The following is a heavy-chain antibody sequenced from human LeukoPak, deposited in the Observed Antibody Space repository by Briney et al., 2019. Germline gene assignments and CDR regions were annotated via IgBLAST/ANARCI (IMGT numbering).Heavy chain of an antibody. CDR1: GYTFTGYY. CDR2: INPNSGGT. J-gene: IGHJ5*02. D-gene: IGHD2-2*01. Sequence: ASVKVSCKASGYTFTGYYMHWVRQAPGQGLEWMGWINPNSGGTNYAQKFQGRVTMTRETFISTAYMELSRLRSDDTAVYYCARGYCSSTSCYARNWFDPWGQGTLVTVSS. V-gene: IGHV1-2*02. CDR3: ARGYCSSTSCYARNWFDP.